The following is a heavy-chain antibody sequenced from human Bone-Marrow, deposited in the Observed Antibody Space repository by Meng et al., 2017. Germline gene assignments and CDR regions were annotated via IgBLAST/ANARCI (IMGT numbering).Heavy chain of an antibody. Sequence: GGSLRLSCAASGFTFSSYEMNWVRQAPGKGLEWVSYISSSGSTIYYADSVKGRFTISRDNAKNSLYLQMNSLRAEDTAVYYCARGAYSSGWYYWGQGTLVTVSS. CDR2: ISSSGSTI. D-gene: IGHD6-19*01. CDR1: GFTFSSYE. V-gene: IGHV3-48*03. CDR3: ARGAYSSGWYY. J-gene: IGHJ4*02.